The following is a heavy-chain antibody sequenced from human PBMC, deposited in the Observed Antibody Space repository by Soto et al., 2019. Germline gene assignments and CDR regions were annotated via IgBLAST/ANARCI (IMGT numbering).Heavy chain of an antibody. CDR3: AKRRGAGGHFDY. CDR2: VSSGGGT. V-gene: IGHV3-23*01. J-gene: IGHJ4*02. D-gene: IGHD2-15*01. Sequence: GGSLRLSCAASGFTFSTCAMGWVRQAPGKGLEWVSVVSSGGGTHYADSVKGRFTVSRDNSKNTLSLQMNSLRADDTAVYYCAKRRGAGGHFDYWGQGALVTVSS. CDR1: GFTFSTCA.